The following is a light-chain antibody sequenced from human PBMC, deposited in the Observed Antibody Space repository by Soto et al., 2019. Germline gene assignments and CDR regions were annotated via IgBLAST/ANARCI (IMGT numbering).Light chain of an antibody. CDR3: SSYTSSSTLVV. CDR1: SSDIGGYNC. V-gene: IGLV2-14*03. Sequence: QSALTQPASVSGSPGQSITVSCTGTSSDIGGYNCVSWYQQYPGEAPKVIIYDVSDRPSGVSNRFSGSKSGNTASLTISGLQTEDEADYYCSSYTSSSTLVVFGTGTKVTVL. CDR2: DVS. J-gene: IGLJ1*01.